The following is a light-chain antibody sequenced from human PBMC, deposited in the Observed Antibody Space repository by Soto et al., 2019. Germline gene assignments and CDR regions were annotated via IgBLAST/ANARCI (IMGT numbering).Light chain of an antibody. CDR2: GAS. CDR3: HQVYTYPRT. CDR1: QGVRSY. J-gene: IGKJ1*01. Sequence: IHLTQSPSSLSASVGDRVTITFRASQGVRSYLAWFQQRPGKAPKLLIFGASTLQNGVPARFSGGGFGTEFTLTITSLQPEDFATYYCHQVYTYPRTFGQGTKVDIK. V-gene: IGKV1-9*01.